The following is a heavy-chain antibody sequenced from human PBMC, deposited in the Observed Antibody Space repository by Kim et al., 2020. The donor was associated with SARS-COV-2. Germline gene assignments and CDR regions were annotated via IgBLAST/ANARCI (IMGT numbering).Heavy chain of an antibody. D-gene: IGHD1-26*01. V-gene: IGHV3-23*01. J-gene: IGHJ4*02. Sequence: GTNTFYADSVKGRLNISRDNSKNMLYLQMNGLRDDDTALYYCAKGRGATEYWGQGTLVTVSS. CDR2: GTNT. CDR3: AKGRGATEY.